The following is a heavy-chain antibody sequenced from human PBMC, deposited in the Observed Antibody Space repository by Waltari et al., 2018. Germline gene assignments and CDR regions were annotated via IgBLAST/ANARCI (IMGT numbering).Heavy chain of an antibody. D-gene: IGHD3-3*01. CDR2: ISGSGGST. V-gene: IGHV3-23*01. Sequence: EVQLLESGGGLVQPGGSLRLSCAASGFTFSSYAMSWVRQAPGKGLEWVSAISGSGGSTYYADSVKGRFTISRDNSKNTLYLQMNSLRAEDTAVYYCAKDRGRDDFWSGYYPPGLYYFDYWGQGTLVTVSS. J-gene: IGHJ4*02. CDR1: GFTFSSYA. CDR3: AKDRGRDDFWSGYYPPGLYYFDY.